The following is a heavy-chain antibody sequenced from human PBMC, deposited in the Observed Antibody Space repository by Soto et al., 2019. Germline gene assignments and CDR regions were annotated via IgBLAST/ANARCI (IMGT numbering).Heavy chain of an antibody. J-gene: IGHJ6*03. CDR1: GGSISSSSYY. D-gene: IGHD4-17*01. CDR3: ATPFHDYGYDRFGYYYMAV. Sequence: SETLSLTCTVSGGSISSSSYYWGCIRQPPGKGLEWIGSIYYSGSTYYNPSLKSRVTISVDTSKNQFSLKLSSVTAADTAVYYCATPFHDYGYDRFGYYYMAVWGKGTTVTVSS. CDR2: IYYSGST. V-gene: IGHV4-39*01.